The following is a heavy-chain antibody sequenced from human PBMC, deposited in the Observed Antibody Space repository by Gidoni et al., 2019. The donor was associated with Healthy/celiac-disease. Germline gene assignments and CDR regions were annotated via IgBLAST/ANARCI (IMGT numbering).Heavy chain of an antibody. Sequence: EVQLLESGGGLVQPGGSLRLSCAASGFTFSSDAMSGVRQAPGKGLEWVSAISGSGGSTYYADSVKGRFTISRDNSKNTLYLQMNSLRAEDTAVYYCAKGYDSSGYYYYVGYWGQGTLVTVSS. J-gene: IGHJ4*02. CDR2: ISGSGGST. V-gene: IGHV3-23*01. CDR1: GFTFSSDA. CDR3: AKGYDSSGYYYYVGY. D-gene: IGHD3-22*01.